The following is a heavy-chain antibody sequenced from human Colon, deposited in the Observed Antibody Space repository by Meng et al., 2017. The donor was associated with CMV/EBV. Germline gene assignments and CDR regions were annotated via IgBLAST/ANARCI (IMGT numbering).Heavy chain of an antibody. D-gene: IGHD2-2*01. CDR2: IVDSGDSM. CDR3: ARDRSYHDN. CDR1: GFTLNSSFGTLS. Sequence: GESLKISCAASGFTLNSSFGTLSFNWVRQAPGKGLVWVAFIVDSGDSMYYADSVKGRFTISRDNGKNSVYLQMNSLRAEDTATYFCARDRSYHDNWGQGMLVTVSS. J-gene: IGHJ4*02. V-gene: IGHV3-21*01.